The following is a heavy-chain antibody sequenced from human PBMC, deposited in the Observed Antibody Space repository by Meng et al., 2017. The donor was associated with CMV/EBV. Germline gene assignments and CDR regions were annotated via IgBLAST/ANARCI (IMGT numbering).Heavy chain of an antibody. J-gene: IGHJ4*02. V-gene: IGHV2-5*01. CDR3: AHRSNFYGSGSRSFDY. CDR2: IYWNGDK. Sequence: SGPTLVKPTQTLTLTCTFSGFSLITSGVGVGWIRQPPGKALEWLAVIYWNGDKRYRPSLESRLSITRDTSKNQVVLRMTNMDPVDTATYYCAHRSNFYGSGSRSFDYWGQGTLVTVSS. D-gene: IGHD3-10*01. CDR1: GFSLITSGVG.